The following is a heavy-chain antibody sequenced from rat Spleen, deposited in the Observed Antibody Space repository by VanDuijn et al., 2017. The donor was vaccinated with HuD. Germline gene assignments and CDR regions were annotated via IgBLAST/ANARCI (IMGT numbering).Heavy chain of an antibody. D-gene: IGHD1-12*02. V-gene: IGHV2-6*01. CDR1: GFSLTDYS. Sequence: QVQLKESGPGLVQPSQTLSLTCTVSGFSLTDYSVHWVRQPPGKSLEWIAAISSGGTTYYDSALKSRLSISRDTSKSQVFLKMNSLQTEDTAMYFCARFGYYDGSYYLYFDYWGQGVMVTVSS. J-gene: IGHJ2*01. CDR2: ISSGGTT. CDR3: ARFGYYDGSYYLYFDY.